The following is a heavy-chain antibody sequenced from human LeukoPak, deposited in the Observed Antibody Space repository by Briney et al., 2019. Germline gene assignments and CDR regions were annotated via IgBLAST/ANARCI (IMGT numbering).Heavy chain of an antibody. J-gene: IGHJ4*02. CDR3: AREGQYSSGWYDY. CDR1: GFTFSSYA. V-gene: IGHV3-23*01. CDR2: ISGSGGST. Sequence: GGSLRLSCAASGFTFSSYAMSWVRQAPGKGLEWVSAISGSGGSTYYAGSVKGRFTISRDNAKNSLYLQMNSLRAEDTAVYYCAREGQYSSGWYDYWGQGTLVTVSS. D-gene: IGHD6-19*01.